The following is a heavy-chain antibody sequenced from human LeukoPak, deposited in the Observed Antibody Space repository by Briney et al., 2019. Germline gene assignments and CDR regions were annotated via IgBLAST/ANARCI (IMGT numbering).Heavy chain of an antibody. D-gene: IGHD3-22*01. V-gene: IGHV4-61*02. CDR2: IYTNGNT. Sequence: SETLSLTCTVSTGSITSGGYFWSWIRQPAGRGLEWIGRIYTNGNTNYNPSLKGRVTISLDTSKNQFSLRLSSVTAADTAVYYCARDTYYSDTSGYHLDYWGQGTLVTVSS. CDR3: ARDTYYSDTSGYHLDY. J-gene: IGHJ4*02. CDR1: TGSITSGGYF.